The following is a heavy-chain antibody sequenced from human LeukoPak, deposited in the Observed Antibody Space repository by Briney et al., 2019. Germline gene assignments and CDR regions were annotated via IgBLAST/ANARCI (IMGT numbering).Heavy chain of an antibody. V-gene: IGHV3-74*01. J-gene: IGHJ4*02. Sequence: PGGSLRLSCAVSGFTFRTYWMHWVRQVPGEGLVWVSRTNEDGSITNYADSVKGRFSISRDNAKNTLYLQMNSLRAEDAAVYYCGRDLGGRSGYWGQGTLVTVSS. CDR2: TNEDGSIT. CDR3: GRDLGGRSGY. CDR1: GFTFRTYW. D-gene: IGHD1-26*01.